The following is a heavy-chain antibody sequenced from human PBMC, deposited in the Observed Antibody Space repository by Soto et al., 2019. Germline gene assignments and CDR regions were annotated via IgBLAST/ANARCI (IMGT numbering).Heavy chain of an antibody. CDR2: IYYSGST. V-gene: IGHV4-31*03. CDR3: ARDTTAARYFDY. Sequence: SETLSHTCTVSGGSISSGGYYWSWIRQHPGEGLEWIGYIYYSGSTYYNPSLKSRVTISVDTSKNQFSLKLSSVTAADTAVYYCARDTTAARYFDYWGQGTLVTVSS. CDR1: GGSISSGGYY. J-gene: IGHJ4*02. D-gene: IGHD6-6*01.